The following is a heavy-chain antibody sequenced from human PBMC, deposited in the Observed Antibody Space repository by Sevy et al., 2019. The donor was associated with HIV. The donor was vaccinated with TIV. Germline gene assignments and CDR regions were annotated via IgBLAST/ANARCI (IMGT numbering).Heavy chain of an antibody. D-gene: IGHD3-22*01. J-gene: IGHJ4*02. Sequence: ASVKVSCKVSGYTLTGLSMHWVRQDPGKGLEWMGSFDPEDGETIYAQKFQGRVTMTEATSTDTAYMGLSSLRYEDTAVYYCSTTKDYYDSSGSPFDFWGQGTLVTVSS. CDR1: GYTLTGLS. V-gene: IGHV1-24*01. CDR2: FDPEDGET. CDR3: STTKDYYDSSGSPFDF.